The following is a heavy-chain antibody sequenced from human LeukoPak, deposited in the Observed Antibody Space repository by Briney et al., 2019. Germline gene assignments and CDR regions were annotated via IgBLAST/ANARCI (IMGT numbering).Heavy chain of an antibody. J-gene: IGHJ4*02. CDR2: ISSSSTNI. V-gene: IGHV3-21*01. CDR3: VRSHYDLYAFFDY. D-gene: IGHD3-22*01. CDR1: GFTFNYYT. Sequence: GGSLRLSCAASGFTFNYYTMDWVPEAPGKGLEWVSSISSSSTNIHYAQSVKGRFTISRDNAKNSLYLQMDSLRAEDTALYFCVRSHYDLYAFFDYWGQGTLVTVSS.